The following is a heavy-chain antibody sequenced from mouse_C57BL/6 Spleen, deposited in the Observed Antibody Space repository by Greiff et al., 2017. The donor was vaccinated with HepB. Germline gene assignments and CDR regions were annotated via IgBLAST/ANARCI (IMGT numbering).Heavy chain of an antibody. D-gene: IGHD1-1*01. J-gene: IGHJ1*03. CDR3: ARMSPTVVDYWYFDV. V-gene: IGHV1-64*01. CDR1: GYTFTSYW. Sequence: QVQLKQPGAELVKPGASVKLSCKASGYTFTSYWMHWVKQRPGQGLEWIGMIHPNSGSTNYNEKFKSKATLTVDKSSSTAYMQLSSLTSEDSAVYYCARMSPTVVDYWYFDVWGTGTTVTVSS. CDR2: IHPNSGST.